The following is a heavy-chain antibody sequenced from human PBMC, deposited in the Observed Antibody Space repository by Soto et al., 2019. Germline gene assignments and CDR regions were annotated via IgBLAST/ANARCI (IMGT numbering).Heavy chain of an antibody. V-gene: IGHV3-23*01. J-gene: IGHJ4*02. CDR3: ATGEGYSYGYGVDY. D-gene: IGHD5-18*01. Sequence: EVQLLESGGGLVQPGGSLRLSCAASGCTFSSYAMSWVRHAPGKGLEWVSAISGSGCSTYYADSGKGRFTIYRDNSKNTLYLQMNSLRAEDTAVYYGATGEGYSYGYGVDYWGQGTLVTVSS. CDR1: GCTFSSYA. CDR2: ISGSGCST.